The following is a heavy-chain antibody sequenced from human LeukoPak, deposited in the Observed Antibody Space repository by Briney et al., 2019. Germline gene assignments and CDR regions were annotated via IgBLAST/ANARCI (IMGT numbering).Heavy chain of an antibody. CDR1: GLTFSSYE. D-gene: IGHD6-13*01. J-gene: IGHJ4*02. CDR2: ISSASNMI. Sequence: GGSLRLSWAASGLTFSSYEMNWVRQAPGKGLEWISYISSASNMIYYAESVKGRFTISRDNAKNSLYLQMNSLRAEDTAVYYCATASGSWYRYYFDSWGQGILVTVSS. V-gene: IGHV3-48*03. CDR3: ATASGSWYRYYFDS.